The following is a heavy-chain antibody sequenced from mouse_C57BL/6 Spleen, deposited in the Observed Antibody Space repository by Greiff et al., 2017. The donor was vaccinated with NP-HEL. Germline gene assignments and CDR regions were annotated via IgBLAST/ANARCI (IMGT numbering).Heavy chain of an antibody. D-gene: IGHD2-4*01. Sequence: QVQLQQPGAELVKPGASVKLSCKASGYTFTSYWMQWVKQRPGQGLEWIGEIYPSDSYTNYNQKFKGKATLTVDTSSSTAYMQRRSLTSEDSAVYYCARKDYGGVYYAMDYWGQGTAVTVSS. CDR3: ARKDYGGVYYAMDY. CDR1: GYTFTSYW. J-gene: IGHJ4*01. CDR2: IYPSDSYT. V-gene: IGHV1-50*01.